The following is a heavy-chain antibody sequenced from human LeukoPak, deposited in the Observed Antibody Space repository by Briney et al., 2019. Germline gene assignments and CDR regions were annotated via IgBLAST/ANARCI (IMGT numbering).Heavy chain of an antibody. Sequence: GESLKISCKGSGFSFNTYWIGWVRQMPGKGLEWMGIIYPGDSDTRYSPSFQGQVTISADRSLSTAYLQWGSLKASDTAMYYCAREGRSSSPMDYWGQGTLVTVSS. J-gene: IGHJ4*02. CDR3: AREGRSSSPMDY. V-gene: IGHV5-51*01. D-gene: IGHD6-6*01. CDR1: GFSFNTYW. CDR2: IYPGDSDT.